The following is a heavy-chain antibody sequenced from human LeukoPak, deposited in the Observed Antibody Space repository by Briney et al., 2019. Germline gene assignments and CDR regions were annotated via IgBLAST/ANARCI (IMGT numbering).Heavy chain of an antibody. Sequence: KTSETLSLTCTVSGGSISSYYWSWIRQPPGKGLEWIGYIYYSGSTNYNPSLKSRVTISVDTSKNQFSLKLSSVTAADTAVYYCARLPDSHSQYYYDSSGSFDYWGQGTLVTVSS. CDR2: IYYSGST. J-gene: IGHJ4*02. V-gene: IGHV4-59*08. CDR3: ARLPDSHSQYYYDSSGSFDY. D-gene: IGHD3-22*01. CDR1: GGSISSYY.